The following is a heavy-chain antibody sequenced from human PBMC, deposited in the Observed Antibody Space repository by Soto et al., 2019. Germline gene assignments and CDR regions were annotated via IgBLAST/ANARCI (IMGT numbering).Heavy chain of an antibody. J-gene: IGHJ5*02. D-gene: IGHD2-15*01. Sequence: QVQLVQSGAEVKKPGSSVKVSCKASGGTFSSYAISWVRQAPGQGLEWMGGIIPIFGTANYAQKFQGRVTITADESTSTAYMELSSLRSEDTAVYYYARDGRGYCSGSSCWHWFDPWGQGTLVTVSS. CDR1: GGTFSSYA. CDR2: IIPIFGTA. CDR3: ARDGRGYCSGSSCWHWFDP. V-gene: IGHV1-69*12.